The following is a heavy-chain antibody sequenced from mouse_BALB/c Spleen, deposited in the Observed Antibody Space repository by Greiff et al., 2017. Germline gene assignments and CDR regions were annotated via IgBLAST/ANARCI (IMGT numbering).Heavy chain of an antibody. D-gene: IGHD2-5*01. CDR1: GFNIKDYY. J-gene: IGHJ2*01. V-gene: IGHV14-4*02. CDR3: NVPYYSIYVYY. Sequence: VQLKESGAELVRSGASVKLSCTASGFNIKDYYMHWVKQRPEQGLEWIGWIDPENGDTEYAPKFQGKATMTADTSSNTAYLQLSSLTSEDTAVYFCNVPYYSIYVYYRGEGTTLTESS. CDR2: IDPENGDT.